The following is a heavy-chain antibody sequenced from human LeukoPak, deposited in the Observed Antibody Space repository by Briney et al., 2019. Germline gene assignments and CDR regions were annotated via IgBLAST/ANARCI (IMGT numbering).Heavy chain of an antibody. CDR2: IIPIFGTT. V-gene: IGHV1-69*13. J-gene: IGHJ4*02. CDR3: AREVGDGYKEGIFDY. Sequence: ASVKVSCKASGGTFSSYAISWVRQAPGQGLEWMGGIIPIFGTTHFAQKFQGRVTFTADESTSTAYMELSSLRSEDTAVYYCAREVGDGYKEGIFDYWGQGTLVTVSS. D-gene: IGHD5-24*01. CDR1: GGTFSSYA.